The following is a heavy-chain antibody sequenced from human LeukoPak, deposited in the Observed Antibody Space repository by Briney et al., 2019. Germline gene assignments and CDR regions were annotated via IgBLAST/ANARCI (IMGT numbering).Heavy chain of an antibody. Sequence: ASVKVSCKASGYTFTTHYMHWVRQAPGQGLEWMGIINPSGDSTSYAQKFQGRVTMTRDMSTSTVYMELSSLRSEDTAVYYCARAGITMIATGFDYWGQGTLVTVSS. CDR3: ARAGITMIATGFDY. CDR1: GYTFTTHY. V-gene: IGHV1-46*01. D-gene: IGHD3-22*01. J-gene: IGHJ4*02. CDR2: INPSGDST.